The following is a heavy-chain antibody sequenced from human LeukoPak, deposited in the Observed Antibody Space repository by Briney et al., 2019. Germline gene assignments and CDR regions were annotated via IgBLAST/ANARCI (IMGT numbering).Heavy chain of an antibody. CDR1: GFTFSNAW. Sequence: GGSLRLSCAASGFTFSNAWMSWVRQAPGKGLEWVGRIKSKTDGGTTDYAEPVKGRFTISRDDSKNTLYLQMNSLKTEDTAVYYCTTDLKFWGTPPEDYWGQGTLVTVSS. V-gene: IGHV3-15*01. D-gene: IGHD3-16*01. CDR3: TTDLKFWGTPPEDY. J-gene: IGHJ4*02. CDR2: IKSKTDGGTT.